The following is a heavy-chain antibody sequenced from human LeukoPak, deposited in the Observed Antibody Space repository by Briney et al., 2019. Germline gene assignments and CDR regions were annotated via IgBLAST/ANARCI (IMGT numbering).Heavy chain of an antibody. J-gene: IGHJ5*02. Sequence: PGGSLRLSCAASGFTVNSNYMSWVRQAPGKGLEWVSVIYGGGSPYYADSVRGRFTISRDNSNNTLYLQMDSLRAEDTAVYYCARDWSTYHYDAWGQGTLVTVSS. D-gene: IGHD3-22*01. CDR2: IYGGGSP. V-gene: IGHV3-66*01. CDR3: ARDWSTYHYDA. CDR1: GFTVNSNY.